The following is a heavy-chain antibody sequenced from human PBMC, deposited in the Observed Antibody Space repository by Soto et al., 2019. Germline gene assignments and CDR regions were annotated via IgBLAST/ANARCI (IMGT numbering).Heavy chain of an antibody. CDR3: ARSPLTYDYVRQTWSEVGDSFDI. D-gene: IGHD3-16*01. J-gene: IGHJ3*02. CDR2: LIHGGST. V-gene: IGHV4-34*12. Sequence: PSETLSLTCAVYGGSFSGYYWNWIRQPPGKGLEWIGELIHGGSTTYNPSLKSRVTFSLDTSKSQFSLHLLSVTAADTAVYYCARSPLTYDYVRQTWSEVGDSFDIWGRGTLVTVSS. CDR1: GGSFSGYY.